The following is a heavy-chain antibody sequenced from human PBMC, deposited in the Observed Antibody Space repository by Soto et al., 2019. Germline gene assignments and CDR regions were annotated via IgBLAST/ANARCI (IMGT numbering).Heavy chain of an antibody. CDR3: AKVSSIAAAVFDY. CDR2: ISYDGSNK. V-gene: IGHV3-30*18. Sequence: GGSLRLSCAASGFTFSSYGMHWVRQAPGKGLEWVAVISYDGSNKYYADSVKGRFTISRDNSKNTLYLQMNSLRAEDTAVYYCAKVSSIAAAVFDYWGQGTLVTVSS. J-gene: IGHJ4*02. CDR1: GFTFSSYG. D-gene: IGHD6-13*01.